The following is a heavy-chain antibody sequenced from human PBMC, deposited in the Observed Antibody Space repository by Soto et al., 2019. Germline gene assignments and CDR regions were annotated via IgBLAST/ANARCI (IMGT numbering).Heavy chain of an antibody. CDR2: INPNSGGT. J-gene: IGHJ5*02. CDR3: AREAAAGFNWFDP. CDR1: GYTFTGYY. V-gene: IGHV1-2*02. D-gene: IGHD6-13*01. Sequence: ASVKVSCKASGYTFTGYYMHWVRQAPGQGLEWMGWINPNSGGTNYAQKLQGRVTMTTDTSTSIAYMELRSLRSDDTAVYYCAREAAAGFNWFDPWGQGTLVTVSS.